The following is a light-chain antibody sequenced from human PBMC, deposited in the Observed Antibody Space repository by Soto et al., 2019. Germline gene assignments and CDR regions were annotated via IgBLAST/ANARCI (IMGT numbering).Light chain of an antibody. J-gene: IGKJ1*01. Sequence: DIQMTQSPSSVSASVGDRVTITCRASQGISSWLAWYQQKPGKAPKLLIYAASTLQSGVQSRFSGRGCGTDFTFPLSRLQPEAVATYYCEKYNSALGTFGQGTKVDIK. CDR3: EKYNSALGT. V-gene: IGKV1-27*01. CDR1: QGISSW. CDR2: AAS.